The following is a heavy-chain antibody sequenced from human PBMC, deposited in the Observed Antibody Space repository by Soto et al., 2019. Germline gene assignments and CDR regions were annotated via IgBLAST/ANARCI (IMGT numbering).Heavy chain of an antibody. Sequence: EVQLVESGGGLVQPGRSLRLSCAASGFTFDDYAMHWVRQAPGKGLEWVSGISWNSGSIGYADSVKGRFTISRDNAKNSLYLQMNSLRAEDTALYYCAKDVDTAMVFGFDYWGQGTLVTVSS. CDR1: GFTFDDYA. CDR3: AKDVDTAMVFGFDY. D-gene: IGHD5-18*01. J-gene: IGHJ4*02. CDR2: ISWNSGSI. V-gene: IGHV3-9*01.